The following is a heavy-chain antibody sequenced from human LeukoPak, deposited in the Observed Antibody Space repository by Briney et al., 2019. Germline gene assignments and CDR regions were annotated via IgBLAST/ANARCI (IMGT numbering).Heavy chain of an antibody. CDR2: ISGNGDIT. V-gene: IGHV3-64*01. CDR1: GFTFITYT. J-gene: IGHJ4*02. D-gene: IGHD6-25*01. CDR3: RAAAATNQVVY. Sequence: PGGSLRLSCAASGFTFITYTMHWVRQAPGKGLEYVSVISGNGDITYYANSMKGRFTISRDNSKNTLYLQMGSLRPEDMAVYYCRAAAATNQVVYWGQGTVVTVSS.